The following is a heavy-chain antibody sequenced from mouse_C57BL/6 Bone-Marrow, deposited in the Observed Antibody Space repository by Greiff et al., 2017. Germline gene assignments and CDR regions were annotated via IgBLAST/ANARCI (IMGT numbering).Heavy chain of an antibody. Sequence: EVQLQQSGPELVKPGASVKISCKASGYSFTDYNMNWVKQSNGKSLEWIGVINPNYGTTSYNQKFKGKATLTVEQSSSTAYMQLNSLTSEYSAVYYCAKYGYDGGYYFDYWGQGTTLTVSS. CDR3: AKYGYDGGYYFDY. D-gene: IGHD2-2*01. CDR1: GYSFTDYN. J-gene: IGHJ2*01. V-gene: IGHV1-39*01. CDR2: INPNYGTT.